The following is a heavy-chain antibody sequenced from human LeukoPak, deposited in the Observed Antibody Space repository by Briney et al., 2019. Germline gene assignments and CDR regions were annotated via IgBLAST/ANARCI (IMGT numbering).Heavy chain of an antibody. D-gene: IGHD6-19*01. V-gene: IGHV3-11*01. J-gene: IGHJ6*02. CDR1: GFTFSDYY. CDR2: ISSSGSTI. CDR3: ARDAPCYGVGSTAIAVAGTAGGYYYYGMDV. Sequence: GGTLRLSCAASGFTFSDYYMSWIRHAPGKGLEWVSYISSSGSTIYYADSVKGRFTISRDNAKDSLYLQMNSLRAEDTAVYYCARDAPCYGVGSTAIAVAGTAGGYYYYGMDVWGQGTTVTVSS.